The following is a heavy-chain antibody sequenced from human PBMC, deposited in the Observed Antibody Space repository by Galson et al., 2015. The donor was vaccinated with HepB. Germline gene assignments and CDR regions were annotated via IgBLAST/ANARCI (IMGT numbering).Heavy chain of an antibody. V-gene: IGHV3-7*01. CDR1: GFTFSSYW. Sequence: SLRLSCAASGFTFSSYWMSWVRQAPGKGLEWVANIKQDGSEKYYVDSVKGRFTISRDNAKNSLYLQMNSLRAEDTAVYYCAREYRGDYYDSRDEVDYWGQGTLVTVSS. D-gene: IGHD3-22*01. J-gene: IGHJ4*02. CDR2: IKQDGSEK. CDR3: AREYRGDYYDSRDEVDY.